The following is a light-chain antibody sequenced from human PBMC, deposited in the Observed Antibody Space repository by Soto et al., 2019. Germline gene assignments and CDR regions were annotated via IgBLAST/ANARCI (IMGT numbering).Light chain of an antibody. V-gene: IGKV1-5*03. CDR3: QQYNSYSRVNT. CDR2: KAS. J-gene: IGKJ2*01. Sequence: DIQMTQSPSTLSASVGDRVTITCRASQSISSWLAWYQQKPGKAPKLLIYKASSLESGVPSRFSGSGSGTEFTLTISSLQPDDFATYYCQQYNSYSRVNTFGQGTKLEIK. CDR1: QSISSW.